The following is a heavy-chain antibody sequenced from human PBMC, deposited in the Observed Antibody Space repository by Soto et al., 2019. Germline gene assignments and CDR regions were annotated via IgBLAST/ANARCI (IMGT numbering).Heavy chain of an antibody. CDR3: ATVRGYRQDFDAFDI. Sequence: QVQLVESGGGVVQPGRSLRLSCVASGFSFSNYVMHWVRQAPGKGLEWVAVISYDGSNKYYADSVKGRFTISRDNSKNTLYLQMNNLRTEDTAVYYCATVRGYRQDFDAFDIWGQGTMVTVSS. V-gene: IGHV3-30-3*01. CDR1: GFSFSNYV. J-gene: IGHJ3*02. D-gene: IGHD3-16*02. CDR2: ISYDGSNK.